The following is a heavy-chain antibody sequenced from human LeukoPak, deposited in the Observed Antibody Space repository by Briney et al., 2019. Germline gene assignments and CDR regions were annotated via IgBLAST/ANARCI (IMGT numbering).Heavy chain of an antibody. D-gene: IGHD1-26*01. CDR3: ATEWAGATRRFEH. CDR1: GFTFSSCG. V-gene: IGHV3-30*03. J-gene: IGHJ4*02. Sequence: GGSLRLSCAASGFTFSSCGMTWVRQAPGKGLEWVAVMSYDGVDEYYADSVKGRFTIFRDNSKDTLYLQLNALTADDTAVYYCATEWAGATRRFEHWGQGTLVTVSS. CDR2: MSYDGVDE.